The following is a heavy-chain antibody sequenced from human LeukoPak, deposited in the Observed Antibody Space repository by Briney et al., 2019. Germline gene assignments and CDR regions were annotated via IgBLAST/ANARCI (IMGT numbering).Heavy chain of an antibody. CDR3: ARDGKWSDAFDI. D-gene: IGHD2-15*01. V-gene: IGHV3-53*01. Sequence: HPGGSLRLSCAASGFTVSSNYMSWVRQAPGKGLEWVSVIYSGGSTYYADSVKGRFTISRDNSKNTLYLQMNGLRAEDTAVYYCARDGKWSDAFDIWGQGTMVTVSS. CDR2: IYSGGST. J-gene: IGHJ3*02. CDR1: GFTVSSNY.